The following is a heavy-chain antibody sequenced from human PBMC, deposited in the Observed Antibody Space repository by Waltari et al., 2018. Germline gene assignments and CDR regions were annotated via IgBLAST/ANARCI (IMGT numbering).Heavy chain of an antibody. CDR3: ARLGPSITMVRGEDY. Sequence: QVQLQQWGAGLLKPSETLSLTCAVYGGSFSGYYWSWIRQPPGKGLEWIGEINHSGSTYYNPSLKSRVTISVDTSKNQFSLKLSSVTAADTAVYYCARLGPSITMVRGEDYWGQGTLVTVSS. V-gene: IGHV4-34*01. J-gene: IGHJ4*02. CDR2: INHSGST. D-gene: IGHD3-10*01. CDR1: GGSFSGYY.